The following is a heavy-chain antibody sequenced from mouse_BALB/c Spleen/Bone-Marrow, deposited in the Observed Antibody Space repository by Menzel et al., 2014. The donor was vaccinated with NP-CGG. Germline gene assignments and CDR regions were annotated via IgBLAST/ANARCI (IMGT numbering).Heavy chain of an antibody. V-gene: IGHV14-3*02. J-gene: IGHJ3*01. Sequence: VQLQQSGAELVKPGASVKLSCTASGFNIKDTYMHWVKQRPEQGLEWIGRIDPANGNTKYDPKFQGKATITADTSSNSAYLQLSSLTSEDTAVYYCDMYYYGSGLFAYWGQGTLVTVSA. CDR3: DMYYYGSGLFAY. D-gene: IGHD1-1*01. CDR2: IDPANGNT. CDR1: GFNIKDTY.